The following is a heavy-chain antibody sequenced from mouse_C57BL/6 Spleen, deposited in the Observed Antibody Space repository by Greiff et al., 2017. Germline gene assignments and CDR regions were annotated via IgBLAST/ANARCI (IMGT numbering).Heavy chain of an antibody. CDR3: ARGTLRGNYFDY. V-gene: IGHV1-59*01. J-gene: IGHJ2*01. CDR2: IDPSDSYT. D-gene: IGHD1-1*01. Sequence: QVQLQQPGAELVRPGTSVKLSCKASGYTFTSYWMHWVKQRPGQGLEWIGVIDPSDSYTNYNQKFKGKATLTVDTSSSTAYMQLSSLTSEDSAVYYCARGTLRGNYFDYWGQGTTLTVSS. CDR1: GYTFTSYW.